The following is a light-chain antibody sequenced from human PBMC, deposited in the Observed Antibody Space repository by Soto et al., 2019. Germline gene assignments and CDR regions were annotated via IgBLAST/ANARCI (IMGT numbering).Light chain of an antibody. Sequence: DIHMTHSRSSVSSSVLYIFTITCRASQGISSWLAWYQQKPGKAPKLLIYAASSLQSGVPSRFSGSGSGTEFTLTISSLQSEDFGLYYCHQYNNFWTFGQGTKVDNK. J-gene: IGKJ1*01. CDR3: HQYNNFWT. V-gene: IGKV1-12*01. CDR1: QGISSW. CDR2: AAS.